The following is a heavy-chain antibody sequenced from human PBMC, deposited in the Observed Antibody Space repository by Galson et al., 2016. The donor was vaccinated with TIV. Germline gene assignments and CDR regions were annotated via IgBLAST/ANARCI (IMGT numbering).Heavy chain of an antibody. D-gene: IGHD1-26*01. V-gene: IGHV3-11*06. CDR1: GFAFGDYY. CDR3: ARESPNTGSDSYWSFDP. CDR2: IGPTSKYA. J-gene: IGHJ2*01. Sequence: SLRLSWAASGFAFGDYYMTWIRLAPGKGLEWISYIGPTSKYATYADSVKGRFTISRDNAKNSLFLQMNSLSAEDSAIYYCARESPNTGSDSYWSFDPWGRGTRVTVSS.